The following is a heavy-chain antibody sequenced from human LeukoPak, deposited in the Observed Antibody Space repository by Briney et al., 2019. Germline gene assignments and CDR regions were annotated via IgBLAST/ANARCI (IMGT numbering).Heavy chain of an antibody. V-gene: IGHV4-61*08. Sequence: SQTLSLTCTVSGASIGSGDSISSGDYYWTWIRQSPGKGLEWIGYMYYSGNSNYNPSLKSRVTISIDTSENQVSLTLSSVTAADTAVYYCARHRGNTWFDPWGQGTLVTVSS. CDR1: GASIGSGDSISSGDYY. CDR3: ARHRGNTWFDP. J-gene: IGHJ5*02. CDR2: MYYSGNS. D-gene: IGHD3-10*01.